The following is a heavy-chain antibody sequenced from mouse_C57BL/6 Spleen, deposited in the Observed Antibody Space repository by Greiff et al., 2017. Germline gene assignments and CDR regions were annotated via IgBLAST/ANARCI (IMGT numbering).Heavy chain of an antibody. CDR1: GFTFTDYY. V-gene: IGHV7-3*01. Sequence: EVKLVESGGGLVQPGGSLSLSCAASGFTFTDYYMSWVRQPPGKALEWLGFIRNKANGYTTEYSASVKGRFTISRDNSQSILYLQMNALRAEDSATYYCARSHGLRQAGSPYYFDYWGQGTTLTVSS. CDR2: IRNKANGYTT. D-gene: IGHD2-4*01. CDR3: ARSHGLRQAGSPYYFDY. J-gene: IGHJ2*01.